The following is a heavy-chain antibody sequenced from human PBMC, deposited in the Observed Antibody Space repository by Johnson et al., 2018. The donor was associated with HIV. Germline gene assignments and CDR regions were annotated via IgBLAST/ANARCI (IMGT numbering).Heavy chain of an antibody. Sequence: VQLVESGGGVVQPGRSLRLSCAASGFTFSSYAMHWVRQAPGKGLEWVAVISYDGSNKYYANSVKGRFTISRDNSKNTLYLQMGSLRAEDMAVYYCARGAGQRGTFSSGFDIWGQGTMVTVSS. D-gene: IGHD3-16*01. CDR3: ARGAGQRGTFSSGFDI. CDR1: GFTFSSYA. J-gene: IGHJ3*02. CDR2: ISYDGSNK. V-gene: IGHV3-30*14.